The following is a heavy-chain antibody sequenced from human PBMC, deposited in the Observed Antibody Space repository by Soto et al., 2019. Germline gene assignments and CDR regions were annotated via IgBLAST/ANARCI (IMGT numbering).Heavy chain of an antibody. J-gene: IGHJ6*02. V-gene: IGHV3-49*03. D-gene: IGHD6-13*01. CDR1: GFTFVDYA. Sequence: PGGSLRLSCTTSGFTFVDYAMSWFRQAPGKGLEWVGVVRSKAYGGTTDYAASVKGRFDISRDDSKSVAYLQMNSVTTEDSAVYFCARYTYTSRYSYYGMDVWGHGTTVTVSS. CDR2: VRSKAYGGTT. CDR3: ARYTYTSRYSYYGMDV.